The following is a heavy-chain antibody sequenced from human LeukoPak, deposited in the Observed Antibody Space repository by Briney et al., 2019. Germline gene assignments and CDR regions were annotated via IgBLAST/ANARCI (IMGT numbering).Heavy chain of an antibody. Sequence: GASLKISSKGSGYSFTSYWIGWVRQLPGKGLEWTGIIYPGDCDTSYSPSFQGQVTISAEKSISTAYLQCSRLKASDTAMYYCARQGVGATKDYWGQGTLVTVSS. CDR1: GYSFTSYW. D-gene: IGHD1-26*01. CDR2: IYPGDCDT. CDR3: ARQGVGATKDY. J-gene: IGHJ4*02. V-gene: IGHV5-51*01.